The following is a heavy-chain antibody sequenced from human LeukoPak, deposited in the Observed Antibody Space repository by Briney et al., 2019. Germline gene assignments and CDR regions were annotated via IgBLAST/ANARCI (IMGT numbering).Heavy chain of an antibody. CDR1: GGSINNYF. CDR3: AREGSDTSGYIDY. D-gene: IGHD3-22*01. Sequence: SETLSLTCTVSGGSINNYFWSWIRQPPGKGLEWIGYIYYNGSTNYNPSLKSRVTISVDTSKNQFSLRMNSVTAADTAVYYCAREGSDTSGYIDYWGQGTLVTVSS. V-gene: IGHV4-59*01. J-gene: IGHJ4*02. CDR2: IYYNGST.